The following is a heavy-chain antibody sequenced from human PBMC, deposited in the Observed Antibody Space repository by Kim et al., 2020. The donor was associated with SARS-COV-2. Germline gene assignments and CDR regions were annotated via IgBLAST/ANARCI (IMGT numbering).Heavy chain of an antibody. Sequence: SVKVSCKASGGTFSSYAISWVRQAPGQGLEWMGGIIPIFGTANYAQKFQGRVTITADESTSTAYMELSSLRSEDTAVYYCAREKRITMVRGSPYGMDVWGQGTTVTVSS. V-gene: IGHV1-69*13. CDR1: GGTFSSYA. CDR3: AREKRITMVRGSPYGMDV. J-gene: IGHJ6*02. D-gene: IGHD3-10*01. CDR2: IIPIFGTA.